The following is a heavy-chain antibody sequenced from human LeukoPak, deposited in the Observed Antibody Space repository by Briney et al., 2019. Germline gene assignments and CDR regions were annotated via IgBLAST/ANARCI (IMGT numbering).Heavy chain of an antibody. CDR1: GYTFTCYY. D-gene: IGHD3-3*01. J-gene: IGHJ4*02. CDR3: VRGGALYYDFWD. Sequence: ASVKVSCKASGYTFTCYYMHWVRQAPGQGLEWMGWINPNSGDTNYAQKFQGRVTMTRDTSISTAYMELSRLRSDDTAVYYCVRGGALYYDFWDWGQGTLVTVSS. CDR2: INPNSGDT. V-gene: IGHV1-2*02.